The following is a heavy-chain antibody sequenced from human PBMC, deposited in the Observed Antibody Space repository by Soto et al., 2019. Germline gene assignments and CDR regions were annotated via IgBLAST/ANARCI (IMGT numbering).Heavy chain of an antibody. Sequence: QVQLQESGPGLVKPSQTLSLTCTVSGGSISSGGYYWSWIRQHPGKGLEWIGYIYYSGSTYYNPSLKSRVTISXXTXKXXFSPKLSSVTAADTAVYYCARGPGDSSGYCSYFDYWGQGTLVTVSS. CDR1: GGSISSGGYY. D-gene: IGHD3-22*01. CDR2: IYYSGST. CDR3: ARGPGDSSGYCSYFDY. J-gene: IGHJ4*02. V-gene: IGHV4-31*03.